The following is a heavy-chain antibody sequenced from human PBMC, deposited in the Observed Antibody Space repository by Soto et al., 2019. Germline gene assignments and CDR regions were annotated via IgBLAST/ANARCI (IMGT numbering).Heavy chain of an antibody. CDR1: GFTFSSYA. V-gene: IGHV3-23*01. Sequence: GALRLSCAVSGFTFSSYAMSWVRQAPGKGLKWVSAISGSGGSTYYADSVKGRVTISRDNSKNTLYLQMNSLRAEDTAVYYCAKDPGKKGSRDIVGAIWGKGTMVTVPS. CDR2: ISGSGGST. CDR3: AKDPGKKGSRDIVGAI. D-gene: IGHD3-22*01. J-gene: IGHJ3*02.